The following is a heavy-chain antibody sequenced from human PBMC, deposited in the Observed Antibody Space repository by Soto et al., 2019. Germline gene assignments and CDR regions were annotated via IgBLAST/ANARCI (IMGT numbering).Heavy chain of an antibody. V-gene: IGHV3-33*01. J-gene: IGHJ6*02. CDR3: AREPYSSSWPAARYYYYGMDV. Sequence: QVQLVESGGGVVQPGRSLRLSCAASGFTFSSYGMHWVRQAPGKGLEWVAVIWYDGSNKYYADSVKGRFTISRDNSKNTLYLQMNSLRAEDTAVYYCAREPYSSSWPAARYYYYGMDVWGQGTTVTVSS. CDR2: IWYDGSNK. CDR1: GFTFSSYG. D-gene: IGHD6-13*01.